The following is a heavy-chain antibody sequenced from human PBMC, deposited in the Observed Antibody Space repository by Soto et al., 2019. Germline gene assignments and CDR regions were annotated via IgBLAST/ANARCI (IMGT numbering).Heavy chain of an antibody. CDR2: ISRRSVYI. D-gene: IGHD2-2*01. J-gene: IGHJ5*02. V-gene: IGHV3-21*02. Sequence: EVQLVESGGGLVKPGGSLRLSCAGSEFPFSDYTMTWVRQAPGKGLEWVSSISRRSVYIYYADSVKGRFTISRNNAKNSLSMLMNSLKDEDTADYYLARDRRTKQDCSSSSCYACASWGQRTLVTVTS. CDR3: ARDRRTKQDCSSSSCYACAS. CDR1: EFPFSDYT.